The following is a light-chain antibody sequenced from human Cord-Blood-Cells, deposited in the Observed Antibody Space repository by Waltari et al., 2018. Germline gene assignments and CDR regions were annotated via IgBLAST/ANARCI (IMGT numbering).Light chain of an antibody. CDR1: NIGTKN. J-gene: IGLJ2*01. Sequence: SYELTPPLSVSVALGQTARITCRGNNIGTKNVHWYKQKPGQGPVLVIYRDSNRPSGIPERFSGSNSGNTATLTISRAQAGDEADYYCQVWDSSTVVFGGGTKLTVL. CDR2: RDS. CDR3: QVWDSSTVV. V-gene: IGLV3-9*01.